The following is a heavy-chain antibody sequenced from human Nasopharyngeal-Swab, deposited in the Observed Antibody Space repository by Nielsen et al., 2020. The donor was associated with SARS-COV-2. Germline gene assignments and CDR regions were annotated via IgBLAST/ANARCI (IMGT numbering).Heavy chain of an antibody. CDR2: ISYDGSNK. Sequence: GESLKTPCPASGFTFSTYPMHWVRQAPGKWLEWVPVISYDGSNKYYADSVKGRFTISRDNSKNTLYLQRNSLRAEDTAVYYCARDPWTLQRPHWGEGTNYYYYYMDVWGKGTTVTVSS. J-gene: IGHJ6*03. V-gene: IGHV3-30-3*01. D-gene: IGHD1-1*01. CDR1: GFTFSTYP. CDR3: ARDPWTLQRPHWGEGTNYYYYYMDV.